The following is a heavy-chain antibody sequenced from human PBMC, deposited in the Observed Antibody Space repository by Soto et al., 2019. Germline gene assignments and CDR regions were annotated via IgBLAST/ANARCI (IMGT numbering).Heavy chain of an antibody. CDR2: IYYSGST. J-gene: IGHJ6*04. D-gene: IGHD3-16*01. CDR3: ARDHLYLGVV. V-gene: IGHV4-31*03. Sequence: SECLSLTCTVSGGSISSGGYYWSWIRQHPGKGLEWIGYIYYSGSTYYNPSLKSRVTISVDTSKNQFSLKLSSVTAAGTAVYYCARDHLYLGVVWGKGTTVTVSS. CDR1: GGSISSGGYY.